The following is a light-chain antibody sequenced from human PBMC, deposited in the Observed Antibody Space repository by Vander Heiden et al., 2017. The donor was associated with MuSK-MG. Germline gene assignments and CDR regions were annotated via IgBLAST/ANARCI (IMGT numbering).Light chain of an antibody. CDR1: QSLVHSDGNTY. J-gene: IGKJ2*01. CDR2: KIS. V-gene: IGKV2-30*02. Sequence: DVVLTQSPLSLPVTLGQAASISCRSSQSLVHSDGNTYLNWYHQRPGQSPRRLIYKISKRDSGVPDRFSGSGSGTEFTLKISRLEAEDVGAYYCMQGTDGRYTFGQGTKLEIK. CDR3: MQGTDGRYT.